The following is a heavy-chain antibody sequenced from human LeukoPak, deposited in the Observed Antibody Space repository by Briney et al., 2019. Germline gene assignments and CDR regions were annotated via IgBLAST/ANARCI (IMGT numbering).Heavy chain of an antibody. J-gene: IGHJ4*02. CDR3: ARQYGPGYSSTWYFDY. Sequence: SETLPLTCTVSGGSISSSAYSWGWIRQPPGKGLDWIGNIYDSGNTYYNPSLKSRVTISVDTSKNQFSLKLNSVTAADTAVYYCARQYGPGYSSTWYFDYWGLGTLVTVSS. CDR2: IYDSGNT. D-gene: IGHD6-13*01. CDR1: GGSISSSAYS. V-gene: IGHV4-39*01.